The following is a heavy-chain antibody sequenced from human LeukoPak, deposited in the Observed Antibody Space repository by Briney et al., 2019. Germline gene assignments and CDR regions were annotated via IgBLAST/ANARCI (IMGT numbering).Heavy chain of an antibody. CDR3: ARGPGYSGYDYIFDY. V-gene: IGHV1-3*01. J-gene: IGHJ4*02. CDR2: INAGNGNT. D-gene: IGHD5-12*01. Sequence: GASVKVSCKASGYTFTSYAMHWVRQAPGQRLEWMGRINAGNGNTKYSQKFQGRVTITRDTSASTAYMELSSLRSEDTAVYYCARGPGYSGYDYIFDYWGQGTLVTVSS. CDR1: GYTFTSYA.